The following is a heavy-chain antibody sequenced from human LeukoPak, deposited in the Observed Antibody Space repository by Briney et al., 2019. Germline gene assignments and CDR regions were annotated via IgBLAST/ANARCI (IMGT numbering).Heavy chain of an antibody. D-gene: IGHD6-13*01. CDR1: GYSFTTHW. CDR3: VRFGLTSSLDY. CDR2: IYPGDSDT. V-gene: IGHV5-51*01. J-gene: IGHJ4*02. Sequence: GESLKISCKASGYSFTTHWIGWVRQMPGKGLEWMGIIYPGDSDTRYSPSFQGHVTISADKSISTAYLQLSGLRASDTAIYYCVRFGLTSSLDYWGQGTLVTVSS.